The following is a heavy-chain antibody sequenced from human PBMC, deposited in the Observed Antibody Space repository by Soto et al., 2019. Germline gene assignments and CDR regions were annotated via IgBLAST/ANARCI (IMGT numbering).Heavy chain of an antibody. CDR1: GGSISSNNW. V-gene: IGHV4-4*02. Sequence: PSETLSLTCAVSGGSISSNNWWSWVRQPPGKGLEWIGEIYHSGSTNYNPSLKSRVTISVDKSKNQLSLELSSVTAADTAVYYCAIFPYIATANGKYDSWGQGTLDPVSS. CDR2: IYHSGST. J-gene: IGHJ5*02. CDR3: AIFPYIATANGKYDS. D-gene: IGHD3-3*01.